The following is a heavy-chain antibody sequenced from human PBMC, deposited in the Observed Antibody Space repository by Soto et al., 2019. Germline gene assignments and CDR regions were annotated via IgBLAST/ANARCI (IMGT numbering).Heavy chain of an antibody. CDR3: AKDQKWDLPHSLDH. CDR2: ISGSGGST. Sequence: EVPLLESGGGLVQPGESLRLSCAASGFTFSSSAMSWVRQAPGKELEWVSTISGSGGSTFYADSVKGRFTISRDNSKNTLYLQMNSLRAEDTAVYHCAKDQKWDLPHSLDHWGQGTLVAVSS. CDR1: GFTFSSSA. J-gene: IGHJ4*02. V-gene: IGHV3-23*01. D-gene: IGHD1-26*01.